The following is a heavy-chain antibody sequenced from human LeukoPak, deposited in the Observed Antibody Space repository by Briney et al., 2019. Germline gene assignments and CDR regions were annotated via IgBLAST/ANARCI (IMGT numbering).Heavy chain of an antibody. CDR1: GGSISSSSYY. D-gene: IGHD6-19*01. CDR2: IYYSGST. J-gene: IGHJ4*02. Sequence: SETLSLTCTVSGGSISSSSYYWGWIRQPPGKGLEWIGSIYYSGSTYYNPSLKSRVTISVDTSKNQFSLKLSSVTAADTAVYYCARTMQSSGWYPGFDYWGQGTLVTVSS. CDR3: ARTMQSSGWYPGFDY. V-gene: IGHV4-39*01.